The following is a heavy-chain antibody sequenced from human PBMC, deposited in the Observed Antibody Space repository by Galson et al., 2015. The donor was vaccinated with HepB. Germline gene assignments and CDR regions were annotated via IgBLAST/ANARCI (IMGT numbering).Heavy chain of an antibody. CDR2: ISSSSSYI. V-gene: IGHV3-21*01. CDR1: GFTFSSYS. Sequence: SLRLSCAASGFTFSSYSMNWVRQAPGKGVEWVSSISSSSSYIYYADSVKGRFTISRDNAKNSLYLQMNSLRAEDTAVYYCARDPSIAAAHDAFDIWGQGTMVTVSS. D-gene: IGHD6-13*01. J-gene: IGHJ3*02. CDR3: ARDPSIAAAHDAFDI.